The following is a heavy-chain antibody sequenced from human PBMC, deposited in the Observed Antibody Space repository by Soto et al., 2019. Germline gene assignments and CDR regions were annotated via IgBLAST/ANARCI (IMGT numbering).Heavy chain of an antibody. D-gene: IGHD5-18*01. CDR3: ARDYRLRYDFGYVAY. J-gene: IGHJ4*02. V-gene: IGHV3-30-3*01. CDR2: ISYEGSNR. Sequence: QVQLVESGGGVVRPGRSLRLSCSASGFTFSRYAMHWVRQAPGKGLEWLAVISYEGSNRYSADSVKGRFTVSRDNSKNTLYLQMDSLRPEDTAGYYCARDYRLRYDFGYVAYWGQGTLVTVSS. CDR1: GFTFSRYA.